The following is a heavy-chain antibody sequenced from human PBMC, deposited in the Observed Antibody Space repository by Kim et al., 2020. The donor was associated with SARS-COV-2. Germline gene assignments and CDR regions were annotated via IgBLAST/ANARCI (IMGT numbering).Heavy chain of an antibody. D-gene: IGHD3-22*01. Sequence: SVKVSCKASGGTFSSYAISWVRQAPGQGLEWMGGIIPIFGTANYAQKFQGRVTITADESTSTAYMELSSLRSEDTAVYYCARGSYYYDSSGRGTYYFEYRGQGTLVTVSS. V-gene: IGHV1-69*13. CDR2: IIPIFGTA. CDR1: GGTFSSYA. J-gene: IGHJ4*02. CDR3: ARGSYYYDSSGRGTYYFEY.